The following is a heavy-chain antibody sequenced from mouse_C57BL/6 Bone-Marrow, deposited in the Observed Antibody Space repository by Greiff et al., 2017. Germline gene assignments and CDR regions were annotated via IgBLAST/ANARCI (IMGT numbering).Heavy chain of an antibody. V-gene: IGHV5-9-1*02. CDR1: GFTFSSYA. CDR3: TGLYYGSSYYFDY. D-gene: IGHD1-1*01. J-gene: IGHJ2*01. CDR2: ISSGGDYI. Sequence: EVQLVESGEGLVKPGGSLKLSCAASGFTFSSYAMSWVRQTPEKRLEWVAYISSGGDYIYYADTVKGRFTISRDNARNTLYLQRSSLKSEDTAMYYCTGLYYGSSYYFDYGGQGTTLTVSS.